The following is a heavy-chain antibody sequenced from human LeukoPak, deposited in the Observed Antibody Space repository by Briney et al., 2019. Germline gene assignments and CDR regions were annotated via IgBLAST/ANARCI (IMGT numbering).Heavy chain of an antibody. CDR1: GFTFSSYS. J-gene: IGHJ3*02. Sequence: GGPLRLSCAASGFTFSSYSMSWVRQAPGKGLEWVSSISSSSSYIYYADSVKGRFTISRDNAKNSLYLQMNSLRAEDTAVYYCARVRGSGSYADYAFVIWGQGTMVTVSS. D-gene: IGHD1-26*01. V-gene: IGHV3-21*01. CDR3: ARVRGSGSYADYAFVI. CDR2: ISSSSSYI.